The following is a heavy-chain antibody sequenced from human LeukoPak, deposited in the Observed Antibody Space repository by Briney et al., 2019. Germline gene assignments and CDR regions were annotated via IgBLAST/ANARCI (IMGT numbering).Heavy chain of an antibody. CDR1: GGTFSSYA. CDR2: IIPILGIA. CDR3: ARDMDSGYLGY. Sequence: ASVKVSCKASGGTFSSYAISWVRQAPGQGLEWMGRIIPILGIANYAQKFQGRVTITADKSTSTAYMELSSLRSEDTAVYYCARDMDSGYLGYWGQGTLVTVSS. V-gene: IGHV1-69*04. D-gene: IGHD5-12*01. J-gene: IGHJ4*02.